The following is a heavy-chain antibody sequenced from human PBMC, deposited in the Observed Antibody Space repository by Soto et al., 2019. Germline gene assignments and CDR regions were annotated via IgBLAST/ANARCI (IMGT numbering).Heavy chain of an antibody. D-gene: IGHD6-13*01. CDR2: ISNNGAHT. V-gene: IGHV3-64*01. CDR1: GFTFSNYA. J-gene: IGHJ6*03. Sequence: AQLVESGGGLVQPGGSLRLSCAASGFTFSNYAMHWVRQAPGKGLEYVSGISNNGAHTDYAKSVKGRFTISRDNSENTLYLQMGSLRAEDMALYYCARRGYGSRWPNVYMDVWGKGTTVTVSS. CDR3: ARRGYGSRWPNVYMDV.